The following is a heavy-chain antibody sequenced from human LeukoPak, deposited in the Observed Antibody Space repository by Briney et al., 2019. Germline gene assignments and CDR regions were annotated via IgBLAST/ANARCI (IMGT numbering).Heavy chain of an antibody. CDR3: ARDEIEELLTGWGGMDV. CDR1: GYTFTTYA. D-gene: IGHD3-10*01. J-gene: IGHJ6*02. V-gene: IGHV1-3*01. CDR2: INGGNGNT. Sequence: ASVEVSCKASGYTFTTYAMHWVRQAPGQRLEWMGWINGGNGNTKYSQKFQGRVTISRDTSASTAYMELSSLRSEDTAVYYCARDEIEELLTGWGGMDVWGQGTTVTVSS.